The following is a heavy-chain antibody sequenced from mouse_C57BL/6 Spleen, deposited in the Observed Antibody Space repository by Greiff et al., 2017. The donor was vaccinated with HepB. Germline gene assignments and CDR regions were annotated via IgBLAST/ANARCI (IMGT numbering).Heavy chain of an antibody. J-gene: IGHJ2*01. Sequence: EVQLQESGPGLVKPSQSLSLTCSVTGYSITSGYYWNWIRQFPGNKLEWMGYISYDGSNNYNPSLKNRISITRDTSKNQFFLKLNSVTTEDTATYYCARDRDGYYGYWGQGTTLTVSS. CDR1: GYSITSGYY. D-gene: IGHD2-3*01. CDR3: ARDRDGYYGY. CDR2: ISYDGSN. V-gene: IGHV3-6*01.